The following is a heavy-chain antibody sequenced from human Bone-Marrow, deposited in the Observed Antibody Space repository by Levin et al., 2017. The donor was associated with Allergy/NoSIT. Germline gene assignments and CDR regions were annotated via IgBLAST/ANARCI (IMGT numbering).Heavy chain of an antibody. D-gene: IGHD6-6*01. J-gene: IGHJ6*02. Sequence: GGSLRLSCAASGFTFSSYGMHWVRQAPGKGLEWVAVIWYDGSNKYYADSVKGRFTISRDNSKNTLYLQMNSLRAEDTAVYYCARDVEQLGGDYYYGMDVWGQGTTVTVSS. V-gene: IGHV3-33*01. CDR1: GFTFSSYG. CDR2: IWYDGSNK. CDR3: ARDVEQLGGDYYYGMDV.